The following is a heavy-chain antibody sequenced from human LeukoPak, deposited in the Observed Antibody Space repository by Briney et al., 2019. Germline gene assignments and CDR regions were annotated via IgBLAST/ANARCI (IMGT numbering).Heavy chain of an antibody. J-gene: IGHJ5*02. D-gene: IGHD5-12*01. CDR3: PRRVATAYNWFDP. CDR1: GGSISSSSYY. V-gene: IGHV4-39*01. Sequence: SETLSLTCTVSGGSISSSSYYWGWIRQPPGNGLEWIGSIYYSGSTSYNPSLKTRVTISVDTSKNQFSLKLSSVTAADTAVYYCPRRVATAYNWFDPWGQGTLVTVSS. CDR2: IYYSGST.